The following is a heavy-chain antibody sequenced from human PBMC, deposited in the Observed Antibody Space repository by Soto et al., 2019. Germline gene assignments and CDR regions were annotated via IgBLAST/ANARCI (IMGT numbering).Heavy chain of an antibody. D-gene: IGHD2-21*02. J-gene: IGHJ3*02. CDR2: IDPSDSYT. CDR1: GYSFTSYW. V-gene: IGHV5-10-1*01. CDR3: ARRYGGNSYDAFDI. Sequence: LGESLKISCKGSGYSFTSYWISWVRQMPGKGLEWMGRIDPSDSYTNYSPSFQGHVTISADKSISTAYLQWSSLKASDTAMYYCARRYGGNSYDAFDIWGQGTMVTVSS.